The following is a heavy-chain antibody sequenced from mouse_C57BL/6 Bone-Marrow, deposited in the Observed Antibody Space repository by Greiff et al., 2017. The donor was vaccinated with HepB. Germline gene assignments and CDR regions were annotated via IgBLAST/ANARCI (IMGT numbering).Heavy chain of an antibody. D-gene: IGHD2-4*01. J-gene: IGHJ4*01. CDR2: ISSGSSTI. CDR3: ARTITTYYYAIDY. Sequence: EVQVVESGGGLVKPGGSLKLSCAASGFTFSDYGMHWVRQAPEKGLEWVAYISSGSSTIYYADTVKGRFTISRDNAKNTLFLQMTSLRSEDTAMYYCARTITTYYYAIDYWGQGTSVTVSS. CDR1: GFTFSDYG. V-gene: IGHV5-17*01.